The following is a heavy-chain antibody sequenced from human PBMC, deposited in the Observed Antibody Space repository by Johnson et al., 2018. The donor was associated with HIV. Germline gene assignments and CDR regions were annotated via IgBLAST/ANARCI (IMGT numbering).Heavy chain of an antibody. CDR1: GFTFSSYA. D-gene: IGHD1-20*01. CDR2: ISYDGDDK. CDR3: ARLGFYNWNGGGALDI. J-gene: IGHJ3*02. V-gene: IGHV3-30*04. Sequence: QVQLVESGGGVVQPGRSLSLSCVASGFTFSSYAMHWVRQAPGKGLEWVAVISYDGDDKHYGDSVEGRFTIYRDNSKKALYLQMNSLRPEDTAVYYCARLGFYNWNGGGALDIWGQGTTVTVSS.